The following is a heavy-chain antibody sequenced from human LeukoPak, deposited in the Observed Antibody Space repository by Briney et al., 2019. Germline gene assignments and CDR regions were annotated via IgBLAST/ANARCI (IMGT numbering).Heavy chain of an antibody. CDR3: ARVPDYYDSSGTGDY. V-gene: IGHV4-30-4*01. Sequence: SQTLSLTCTVSGGSISSGDYYWSWLRQPPGKGLEWIGYIYYSGSTYYNPSLKSRVTISVDTSKNQFSLKLSSVTAADTAVYYCARVPDYYDSSGTGDYWGQGTLVTVSS. CDR2: IYYSGST. J-gene: IGHJ4*02. CDR1: GGSISSGDYY. D-gene: IGHD3-22*01.